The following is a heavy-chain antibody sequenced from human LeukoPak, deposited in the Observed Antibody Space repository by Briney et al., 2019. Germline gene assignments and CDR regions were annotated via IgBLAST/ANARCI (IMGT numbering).Heavy chain of an antibody. CDR3: AKVTAVTNTGALDY. Sequence: GGSLRLSCAASGFTFSSYWMHWVRQAPGKGLVWVSRINSDGSSTTYADSVKGRLTISRDNAKNTLYLQMNSLRVDDTAVYYCAKVTAVTNTGALDYWGQGTLVTVSS. J-gene: IGHJ4*02. CDR1: GFTFSSYW. D-gene: IGHD4-17*01. V-gene: IGHV3-74*01. CDR2: INSDGSST.